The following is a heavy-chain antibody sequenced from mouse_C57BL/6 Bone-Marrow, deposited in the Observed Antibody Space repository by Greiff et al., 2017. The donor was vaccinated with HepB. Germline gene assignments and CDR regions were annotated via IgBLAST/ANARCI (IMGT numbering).Heavy chain of an antibody. V-gene: IGHV2-2*01. J-gene: IGHJ2*01. D-gene: IGHD3-3*01. CDR3: ARTGTGDYFDY. Sequence: QVQLQQSGPGLVQPSQSLSITCTVSGFSFTSYGVHWVRQSPGQGLEWMGVIWSGGSTDKNAALISRLSISKDDSNSKVFFKMSSRQADDAAIYYCARTGTGDYFDYGGRGTTLTVSS. CDR2: IWSGGST. CDR1: GFSFTSYG.